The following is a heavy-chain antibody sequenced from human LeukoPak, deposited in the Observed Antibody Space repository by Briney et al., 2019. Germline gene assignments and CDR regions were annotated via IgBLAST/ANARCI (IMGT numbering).Heavy chain of an antibody. D-gene: IGHD3-22*01. CDR3: AKESGMYYYDTEYYFDY. CDR2: ITGSGGST. V-gene: IGHV3-23*01. J-gene: IGHJ4*02. CDR1: GFTFDDYA. Sequence: GGSLRLSCAASGFTFDDYAMHWVRQAPGKGLEWVSAITGSGGSTYYADSVKGRFTISRDNSKNTLFLQMNSLRAEDTAVFYCAKESGMYYYDTEYYFDYWGQGTLVTVSS.